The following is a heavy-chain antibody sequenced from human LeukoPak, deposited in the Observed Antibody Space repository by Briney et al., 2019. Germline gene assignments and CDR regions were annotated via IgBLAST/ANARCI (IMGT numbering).Heavy chain of an antibody. J-gene: IGHJ4*02. D-gene: IGHD2-8*01. Sequence: PGGSLRLSCAASGFTFSSYSMNWVRQAPGKGLEWASSIGSSSSYIYYADSVKGRFTISRDNAKNSLYLQMNSLRAEDTAVYYCASYYCTNGVCYNFVGYWGQGTLVTVSS. V-gene: IGHV3-21*01. CDR2: IGSSSSYI. CDR1: GFTFSSYS. CDR3: ASYYCTNGVCYNFVGY.